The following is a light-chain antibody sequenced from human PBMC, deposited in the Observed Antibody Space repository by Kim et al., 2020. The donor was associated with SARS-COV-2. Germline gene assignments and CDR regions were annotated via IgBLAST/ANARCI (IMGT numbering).Light chain of an antibody. CDR3: QQYAGYPRT. Sequence: ASIGDRVTITCRASQSINRWLAWYQQKPGKAPKLLIYTPSSLESGVPSRFSGSGSGTDFILTISSLQPEDYATYYCQQYAGYPRTFGQGTKVDIK. J-gene: IGKJ1*01. CDR2: TPS. CDR1: QSINRW. V-gene: IGKV1-5*03.